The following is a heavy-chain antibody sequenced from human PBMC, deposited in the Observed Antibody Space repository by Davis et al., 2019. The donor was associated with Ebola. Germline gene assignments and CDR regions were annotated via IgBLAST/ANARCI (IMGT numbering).Heavy chain of an antibody. Sequence: GESLKISCTASGFTFSGSAMHWVRQASGKGLEWVGRIRRKANSYATAYAASVKGRFTISSDDSKTTAYLQMNSLKTKDTAVYYCTREAPFYFDYWGQGTLVTVSS. CDR1: GFTFSGSA. V-gene: IGHV3-73*01. CDR2: IRRKANSYAT. CDR3: TREAPFYFDY. J-gene: IGHJ4*02.